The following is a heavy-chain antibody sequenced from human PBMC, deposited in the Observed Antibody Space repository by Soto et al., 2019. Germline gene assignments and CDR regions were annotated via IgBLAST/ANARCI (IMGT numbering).Heavy chain of an antibody. CDR2: IKQDGSAK. CDR3: VRAPREDTGYEYYFDS. Sequence: EVQLVESGGGLVQPGGSLRLSCAGSGFTFSSYWMSWVRQTPDKGLEWVAKIKQDGSAKSYVESVKGRFPISRDNARNSLSLHMDSLRAEDTAVYYCVRAPREDTGYEYYFDSWGQGTLVTVSS. CDR1: GFTFSSYW. D-gene: IGHD5-12*01. V-gene: IGHV3-7*01. J-gene: IGHJ4*02.